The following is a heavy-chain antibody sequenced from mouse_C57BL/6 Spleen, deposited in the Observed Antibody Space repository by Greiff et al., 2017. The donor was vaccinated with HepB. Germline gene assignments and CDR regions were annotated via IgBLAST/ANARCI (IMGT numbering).Heavy chain of an antibody. Sequence: QVQLQQSGPELVKPGASVKLSCKASGYAFSSSWMNWVKQRPGKGLEWIGRIYPGDGDTNYNGKFKGKATLTVDKSSSTAYMQLSSLTSEDSTVYCCARGYGSSYRFLYAMDDWGTGTTVTVSS. V-gene: IGHV1-82*01. CDR3: ARGYGSSYRFLYAMDD. J-gene: IGHJ4*01. CDR1: GYAFSSSW. CDR2: IYPGDGDT. D-gene: IGHD1-1*01.